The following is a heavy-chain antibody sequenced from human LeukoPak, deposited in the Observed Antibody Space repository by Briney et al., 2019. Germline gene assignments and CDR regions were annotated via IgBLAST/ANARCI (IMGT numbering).Heavy chain of an antibody. D-gene: IGHD1-20*01. J-gene: IGHJ6*02. Sequence: SGGSLRLSCAASAFTFTNYAMSWVRQAPGKGLEWVSAISGSGGRTYYADSVKGRLTITRDNSKNTVHLQMNSLRAEDTAVYYCAKHNRNDGYYYHGMDVWGQGTTVTVSS. CDR3: AKHNRNDGYYYHGMDV. CDR1: AFTFTNYA. CDR2: ISGSGGRT. V-gene: IGHV3-23*01.